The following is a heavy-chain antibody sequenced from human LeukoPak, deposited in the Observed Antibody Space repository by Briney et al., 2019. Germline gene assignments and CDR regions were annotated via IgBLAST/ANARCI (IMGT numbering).Heavy chain of an antibody. J-gene: IGHJ3*02. CDR3: ARPIPRGYSYGSPIWNAFDI. D-gene: IGHD5-18*01. CDR1: GFTFSSYA. V-gene: IGHV3-23*01. CDR2: ISGSGGST. Sequence: GGSLRLSCAASGFTFSSYAMSWVRQAPGKGLEWVSAISGSGGSTYYADSVKGRFTISRDNSKNTLYLQMNSLRAEDTALYYCARPIPRGYSYGSPIWNAFDIWGQGTMVTVSS.